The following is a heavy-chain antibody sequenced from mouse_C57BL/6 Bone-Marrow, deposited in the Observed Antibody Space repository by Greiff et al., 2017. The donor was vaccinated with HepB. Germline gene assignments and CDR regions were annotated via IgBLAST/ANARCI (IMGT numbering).Heavy chain of an antibody. CDR2: IFPGSGST. V-gene: IGHV1-56*01. CDR1: GYTFTSHW. Sequence: VQLQQSGPELVRPGASVKISCKAPGYTFTSHWMQWVRQRPGQGLEWIGEIFPGSGSTYYNEKFKGKATLTVDTSSSTAYMQLSSLTSEDSAVYCGARLGGYDLYYAMDYWGQGTSVTVSS. J-gene: IGHJ4*01. D-gene: IGHD2-2*01. CDR3: ARLGGYDLYYAMDY.